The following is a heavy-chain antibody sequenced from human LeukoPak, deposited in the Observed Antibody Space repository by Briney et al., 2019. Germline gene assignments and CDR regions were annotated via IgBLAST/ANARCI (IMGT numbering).Heavy chain of an antibody. D-gene: IGHD1-1*01. Sequence: SVKVSCKASGGTFSSYAISWVRQAPGQGLEWMGGIIPIFGTANYAQKFQGRVTITADESTSTAYMELSSLRSEDTAVYYCAREVMMTGTTPDWGQGTLVTVSS. CDR1: GGTFSSYA. CDR3: AREVMMTGTTPD. V-gene: IGHV1-69*13. CDR2: IIPIFGTA. J-gene: IGHJ4*02.